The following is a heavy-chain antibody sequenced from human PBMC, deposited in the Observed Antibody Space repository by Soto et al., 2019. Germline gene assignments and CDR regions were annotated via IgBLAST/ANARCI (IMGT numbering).Heavy chain of an antibody. V-gene: IGHV1-24*01. J-gene: IGHJ4*02. CDR2: FDPEDGET. CDR1: GYTLTELS. Sequence: ASVKVSCKVSGYTLTELSMPWVRQAPGKGLEWMGGFDPEDGETIYAQKFQGRVTMTEDTSTDTAYMELSSPRSEDTAVYYCATDTAYCSGGSCYDYWGQGTLVTVSS. D-gene: IGHD2-15*01. CDR3: ATDTAYCSGGSCYDY.